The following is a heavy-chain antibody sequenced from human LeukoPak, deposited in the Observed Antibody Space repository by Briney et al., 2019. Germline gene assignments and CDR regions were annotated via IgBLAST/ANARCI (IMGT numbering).Heavy chain of an antibody. CDR1: GFTFSSYA. J-gene: IGHJ3*02. CDR2: ISGSGGST. D-gene: IGHD2-15*01. CDR3: ASYGTDQRYCSGGSCYYAFDI. V-gene: IGHV3-23*01. Sequence: GGSLRLSCAAYGFTFSSYAMSLVRQAPGKGLEWVSAISGSGGSTYYADSVKGRFTISRDNSKNTLYLQMNSLRAEDTAVYYCASYGTDQRYCSGGSCYYAFDIWGQGTMVTVSS.